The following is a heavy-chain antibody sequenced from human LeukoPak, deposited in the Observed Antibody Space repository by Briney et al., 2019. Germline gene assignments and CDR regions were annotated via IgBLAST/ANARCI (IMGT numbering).Heavy chain of an antibody. CDR1: GFTFSIYD. D-gene: IGHD5-18*01. CDR3: AKKGIRGYSYGYLY. CDR2: LSASGGTT. J-gene: IGHJ4*02. Sequence: PGGSLRLSCAASGFTFSIYDMSWVRQAPGKGLEWVSTLSASGGTTYYGDSVKGRFTISRDNSKNTLYLQMNTLRVEDTAVYYCAKKGIRGYSYGYLYWGQGTLVTVSS. V-gene: IGHV3-23*01.